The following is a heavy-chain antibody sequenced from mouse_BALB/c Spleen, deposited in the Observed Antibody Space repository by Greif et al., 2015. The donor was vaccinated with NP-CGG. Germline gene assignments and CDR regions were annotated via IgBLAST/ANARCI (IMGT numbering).Heavy chain of an antibody. Sequence: EVKLVESGGGLVKPGGSLKLSCAASGFTFSSYTMSWVRQTPEKRLEWVATISSGGSYTYYPDSVKGRFTISRDNAKNTLYLQMSSLKSEDTAMYYCTRDKAGTDYYAMDYWGQGTSVTVSS. CDR1: GFTFSSYT. CDR3: TRDKAGTDYYAMDY. CDR2: ISSGGSYT. V-gene: IGHV5-6-4*01. J-gene: IGHJ4*01. D-gene: IGHD4-1*01.